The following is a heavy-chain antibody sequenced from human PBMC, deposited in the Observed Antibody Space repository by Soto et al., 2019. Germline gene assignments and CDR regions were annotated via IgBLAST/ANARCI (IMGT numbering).Heavy chain of an antibody. CDR3: ALSELLTVAPFDY. Sequence: QLQLQESGPGLVKPSETLSLTCTVSGGSISSSSYYWGWIRQPPGKGLEWIGSIYYSGSTYYNPSLKTRVTISVDTSKHQFSLKLSSVTAADTAVYYCALSELLTVAPFDYWGQGTLVTVSS. V-gene: IGHV4-39*01. J-gene: IGHJ4*02. D-gene: IGHD6-19*01. CDR2: IYYSGST. CDR1: GGSISSSSYY.